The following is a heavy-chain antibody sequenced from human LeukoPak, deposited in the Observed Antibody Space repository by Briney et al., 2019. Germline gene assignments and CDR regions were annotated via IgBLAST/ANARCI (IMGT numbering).Heavy chain of an antibody. CDR1: GFTFSSYG. D-gene: IGHD3-3*01. Sequence: GGSLRPSCAASGFTFSSYGMHWVRHAPGKGREWVEVISYDGSNKYYADSVKGRFTISRDNSKNTLYLQMNSLRAEDTAVYYCAKDSLIYDFWSGPDYWGQGTLVTVSS. CDR2: ISYDGSNK. J-gene: IGHJ4*02. CDR3: AKDSLIYDFWSGPDY. V-gene: IGHV3-30*18.